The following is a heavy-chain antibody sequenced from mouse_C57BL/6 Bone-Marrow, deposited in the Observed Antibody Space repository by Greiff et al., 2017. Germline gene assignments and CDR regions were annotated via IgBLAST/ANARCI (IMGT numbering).Heavy chain of an antibody. V-gene: IGHV5-2*01. Sequence: VQLKVSGGGLVQPGESLKLSCESNEYEFPSHDMSWVRKTPEKRLELVAAINSDGGSTYYPDTMERRFIISRDNTKKTLYLQMSSLRSEDTALYYCARRIYYDYAWFAYWGQGTLVTVSA. CDR1: EYEFPSHD. CDR2: INSDGGST. J-gene: IGHJ3*01. CDR3: ARRIYYDYAWFAY. D-gene: IGHD2-4*01.